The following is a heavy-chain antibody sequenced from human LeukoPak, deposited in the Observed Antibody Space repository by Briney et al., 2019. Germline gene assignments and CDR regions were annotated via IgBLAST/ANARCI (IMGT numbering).Heavy chain of an antibody. CDR1: GYTFTSYD. V-gene: IGHV1-8*01. CDR3: ARGDGGYFDFDY. Sequence: ASVKVSCKASGYTFTSYDINWVRQATGQGLEWMGWMSPNSGNTGYAQKFQGRVTMTRNTSISTAYMELSSLRSEDTAVYYCARGDGGYFDFDYWGQGTLVTVSS. CDR2: MSPNSGNT. J-gene: IGHJ4*02. D-gene: IGHD3-9*01.